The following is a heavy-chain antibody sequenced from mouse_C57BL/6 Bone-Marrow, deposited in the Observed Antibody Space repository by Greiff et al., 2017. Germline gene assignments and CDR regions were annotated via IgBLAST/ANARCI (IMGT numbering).Heavy chain of an antibody. CDR2: ISDGGSYT. D-gene: IGHD1-1*01. CDR1: GFTFSSYA. Sequence: EVNVVESGGGLVKPGGSLKLSCAASGFTFSSYAMSWVRQTPEKRLEWVATISDGGSYTYYPDNVKGRFTISRDNAKNNLYLQMSHLKSEDTAMYYCARGGYYGEDYWGQGTTLTVSS. J-gene: IGHJ2*01. CDR3: ARGGYYGEDY. V-gene: IGHV5-4*03.